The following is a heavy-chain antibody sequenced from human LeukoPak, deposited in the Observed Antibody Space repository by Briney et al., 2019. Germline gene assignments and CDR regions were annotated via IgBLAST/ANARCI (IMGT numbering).Heavy chain of an antibody. D-gene: IGHD2-21*01. CDR1: GYTFTSYY. J-gene: IGHJ3*02. CDR2: INPSGGST. CDR3: AREGADIVVVDHDAFDI. Sequence: ASVKVSCKASGYTFTSYYMHWVRQAPGQGLEWMGIINPSGGSTSYAQKFQGRVTMTRDTSTSTVYMELSSLRSEDTAVYYCAREGADIVVVDHDAFDIWGQGTMVTVSS. V-gene: IGHV1-46*01.